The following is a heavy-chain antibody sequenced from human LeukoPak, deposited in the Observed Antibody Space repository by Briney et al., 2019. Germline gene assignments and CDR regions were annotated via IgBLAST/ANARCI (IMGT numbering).Heavy chain of an antibody. CDR3: AKDGNTYYYDSSGSIWGY. CDR1: GFTFSSYA. J-gene: IGHJ4*02. CDR2: ISGSGGST. Sequence: GGSLRLPCAASGFTFSSYAMSWVRQAPGKGLEWVSAISGSGGSTYYADSVKGRFTISRDNSKNTLYLQMNSLRAEDTAVYYCAKDGNTYYYDSSGSIWGYWGQGTLVTVSS. D-gene: IGHD3-22*01. V-gene: IGHV3-23*01.